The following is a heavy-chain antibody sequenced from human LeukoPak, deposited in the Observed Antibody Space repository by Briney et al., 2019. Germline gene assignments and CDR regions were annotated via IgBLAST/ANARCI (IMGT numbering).Heavy chain of an antibody. CDR2: VYYRGST. J-gene: IGHJ4*02. D-gene: IGHD4-17*01. Sequence: SETLSLTCTVSGGSISSYYWSWIRQPPGKGLEWIGYVYYRGSTNYNPSLKSRVTISVDTSKNQFSLKLSSVTAADTAVYYCARVRAYGDYVWIDYWGQGTLVTVSS. CDR3: ARVRAYGDYVWIDY. V-gene: IGHV4-59*01. CDR1: GGSISSYY.